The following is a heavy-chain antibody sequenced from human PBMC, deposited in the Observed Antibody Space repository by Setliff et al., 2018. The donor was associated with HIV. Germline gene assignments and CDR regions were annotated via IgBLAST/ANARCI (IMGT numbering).Heavy chain of an antibody. Sequence: PSETLSLTCTVSGGSISSGDYYWSWIRQPPGKGLEWIGYIYYSGYYKAYYDSNPALKSRFSASVDTSRNQFSLELQSMTAADTAMYYCARAISFDFPSGLKGTFDVWGLGTMVTVSS. D-gene: IGHD3-16*01. J-gene: IGHJ3*01. CDR2: IYYSGYYKA. V-gene: IGHV4-30-4*08. CDR1: GGSISSGDYY. CDR3: ARAISFDFPSGLKGTFDV.